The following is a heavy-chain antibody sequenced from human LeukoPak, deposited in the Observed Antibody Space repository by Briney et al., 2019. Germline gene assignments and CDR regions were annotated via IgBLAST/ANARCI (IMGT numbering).Heavy chain of an antibody. Sequence: PSETLSLTCTVSGGSISSGDYYWSWIRQPPGKGLEWIGYIYYSGSTYYNPSLKSRVTISVDTSKNQFSLKLSSVTAADTAVYYCARDARRGYFDYWGQGTLVTVSS. D-gene: IGHD3-10*01. CDR3: ARDARRGYFDY. CDR1: GGSISSGDYY. CDR2: IYYSGST. V-gene: IGHV4-30-4*01. J-gene: IGHJ4*02.